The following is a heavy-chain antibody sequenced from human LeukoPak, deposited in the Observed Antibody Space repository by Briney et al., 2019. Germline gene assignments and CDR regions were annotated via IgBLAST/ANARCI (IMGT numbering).Heavy chain of an antibody. Sequence: SETLSLTCTVSGGSISSSSYYWGWIRQPPGKGLEWIGSIYYSGRTYYNPSLKSRVTISVGTSKNQFSLKLSSVTAADTAVYYCAREGDDYGDYDRAYWGQGTLVTVSS. CDR1: GGSISSSSYY. V-gene: IGHV4-39*02. CDR3: AREGDDYGDYDRAY. CDR2: IYYSGRT. D-gene: IGHD4-17*01. J-gene: IGHJ4*02.